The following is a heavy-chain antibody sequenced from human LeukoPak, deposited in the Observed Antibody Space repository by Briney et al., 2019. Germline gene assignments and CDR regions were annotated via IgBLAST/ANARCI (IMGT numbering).Heavy chain of an antibody. V-gene: IGHV4-4*07. J-gene: IGHJ5*02. CDR1: GGSISDYY. D-gene: IGHD2-2*01. CDR2: IYTTGST. Sequence: SETLSLTCTVSGGSISDYYWSWIRQPAGKGLEWIGRIYTTGSTDYNPSLKSRVTMSVDTSKNQFSLKLSSVTAADTAVYYCARGIVVIPAAMVPNWFDPWGQGTLVTVSS. CDR3: ARGIVVIPAAMVPNWFDP.